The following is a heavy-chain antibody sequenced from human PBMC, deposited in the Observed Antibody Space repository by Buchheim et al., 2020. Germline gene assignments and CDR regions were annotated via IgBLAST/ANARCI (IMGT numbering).Heavy chain of an antibody. Sequence: QVQLQQWGAGLLKPSQTLSLTCTVSGGSISSGNYYWTWIRQPAGKGLEWIGRIYASGSTNYNPSLKSRGTISLDTSKNQFSLKLSSVTAADTAVYYCARVEYSSYYYYYYMDVWGKGTT. CDR3: ARVEYSSYYYYYYMDV. D-gene: IGHD6-6*01. J-gene: IGHJ6*03. V-gene: IGHV4-61*02. CDR2: IYASGST. CDR1: GGSISSGNYY.